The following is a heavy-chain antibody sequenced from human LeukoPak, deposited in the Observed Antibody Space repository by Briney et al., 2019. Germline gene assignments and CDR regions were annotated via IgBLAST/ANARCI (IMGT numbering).Heavy chain of an antibody. J-gene: IGHJ4*02. Sequence: SETLSLTCTVSGGSISSYYWSWIRQPAGKGLEWIGRFYTSGSTDYNPSLKSRVTISVDESKNQFSPKLSSVTAADTAVYYCARDSDGLHFDYWGQGTLVTVSS. V-gene: IGHV4-4*07. CDR3: ARDSDGLHFDY. CDR2: FYTSGST. CDR1: GGSISSYY.